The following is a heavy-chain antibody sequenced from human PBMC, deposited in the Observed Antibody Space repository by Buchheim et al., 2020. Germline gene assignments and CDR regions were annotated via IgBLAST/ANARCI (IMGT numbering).Heavy chain of an antibody. CDR1: GYTFTSYY. V-gene: IGHV1-69*09. J-gene: IGHJ6*02. CDR3: ASPGDYYYYYGMDV. CDR2: IIPILGIA. Sequence: QVQLVQSGAEVKKPGASVKVSCKASGYTFTSYYMHWVRQAPGQGLEWMGRIIPILGIANYAQKFQGRVTITADKSTSTAYMELSSLRSEDTAVYYCASPGDYYYYYGMDVWGQGTT. D-gene: IGHD1-14*01.